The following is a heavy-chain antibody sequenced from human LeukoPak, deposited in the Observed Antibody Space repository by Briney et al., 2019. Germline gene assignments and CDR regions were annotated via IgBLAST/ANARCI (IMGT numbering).Heavy chain of an antibody. CDR2: IYSGGST. J-gene: IGHJ4*02. D-gene: IGHD2-21*01. CDR1: GFTVSNNY. CDR3: ARNIPVTRWGY. V-gene: IGHV3-66*01. Sequence: PGGSLRLSCAASGFTVSNNYMTGVRQAPGKGREGVSLIYSGGSTYYADSVKGRFTISRDNSKNTVYLQMNSLRAEDTAVYYCARNIPVTRWGYWGQGTLVTVSS.